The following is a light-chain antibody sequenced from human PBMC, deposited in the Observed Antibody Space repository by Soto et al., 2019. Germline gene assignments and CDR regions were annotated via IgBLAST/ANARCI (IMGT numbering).Light chain of an antibody. J-gene: IGKJ4*01. CDR1: QSVGSA. CDR2: AAS. CDR3: QQYKNWPPLT. V-gene: IGKV3-15*01. Sequence: EIVMTQSPATLSVSPGETATLSCRASQSVGSAVAWYQHKPGQAPRLLIVAASIRATGVPGRVSGGGSGTEFTLTISSLQSEDFAVYYCQQYKNWPPLTFGGGATVEIK.